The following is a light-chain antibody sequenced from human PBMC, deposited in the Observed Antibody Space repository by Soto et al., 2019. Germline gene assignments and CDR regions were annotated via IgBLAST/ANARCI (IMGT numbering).Light chain of an antibody. CDR1: SSNIGAGYD. J-gene: IGLJ2*01. CDR3: QSYDSSLSGSV. Sequence: QAVVTQPPSVSGAPGQRVTISCTGSSSNIGAGYDVHWYQQLPGTAPKLLIYGNXXRPXGXXXRXSGSKSGTSASLAITRLQAEXEXDYYCQSYDSSLSGSVFGGGTKLTVL. V-gene: IGLV1-40*01. CDR2: GNX.